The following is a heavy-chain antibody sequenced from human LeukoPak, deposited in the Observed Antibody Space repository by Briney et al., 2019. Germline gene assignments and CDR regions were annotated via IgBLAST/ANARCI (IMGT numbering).Heavy chain of an antibody. Sequence: GASVKVSCKASGYTFTSYYMHWVRQAPGQGLEWMGIINPSGGSTSYAQKFQGRVTMTRDMSTSTVYMELSSLRSEDTAVYYCARGTERDGSGWYIPEKWGQGTLATVSS. CDR3: ARGTERDGSGWYIPEK. V-gene: IGHV1-46*01. CDR1: GYTFTSYY. D-gene: IGHD6-19*01. J-gene: IGHJ4*01. CDR2: INPSGGST.